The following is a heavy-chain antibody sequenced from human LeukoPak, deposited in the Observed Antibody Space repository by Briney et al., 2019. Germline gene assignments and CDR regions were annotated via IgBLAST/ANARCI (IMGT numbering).Heavy chain of an antibody. D-gene: IGHD6-19*01. J-gene: IGHJ4*02. V-gene: IGHV1-69*06. CDR3: ARDPIAVAGLFDY. Sequence: GASVKVSCKASGGTFSSYAISWVRQAPGQGLEWMGGIIPIFGTANYAQKFQGRVTITADKSTSTAYMELSSLRSEDTAVYYCARDPIAVAGLFDYWGQGTLVTVSS. CDR2: IIPIFGTA. CDR1: GGTFSSYA.